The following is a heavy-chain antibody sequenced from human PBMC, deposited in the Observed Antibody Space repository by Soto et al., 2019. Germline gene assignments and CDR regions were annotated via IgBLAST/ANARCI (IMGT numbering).Heavy chain of an antibody. V-gene: IGHV1-2*02. CDR2: INPTSGGT. CDR3: ARDPDYGDYWGYVFDS. J-gene: IGHJ4*02. Sequence: QVQLVQFGAEVKKPGASVKVSCKTSGYTFAAYYIHWIRQAPGQGLEWMGWINPTSGGTVYAQNFQDRVTMTRDTSISTAYMELRRLNSDDTAVYYCARDPDYGDYWGYVFDSWGQGTPVTVSS. D-gene: IGHD4-17*01. CDR1: GYTFAAYY.